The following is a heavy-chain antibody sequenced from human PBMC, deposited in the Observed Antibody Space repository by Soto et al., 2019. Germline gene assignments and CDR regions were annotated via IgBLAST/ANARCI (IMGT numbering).Heavy chain of an antibody. Sequence: QVQLMESGGGVVQPGRSLRLSCAASGFTFSSYGMHWVRQAPGKGLEWVAVISYDGSNKYYADSVKGRFTISRDNSKNTLYLQMNSLRAEDTAVYYCAKDSIGSSSSYLYYYYGMDVWGQGTTVTVSS. V-gene: IGHV3-30*18. CDR2: ISYDGSNK. CDR1: GFTFSSYG. J-gene: IGHJ6*02. D-gene: IGHD6-6*01. CDR3: AKDSIGSSSSYLYYYYGMDV.